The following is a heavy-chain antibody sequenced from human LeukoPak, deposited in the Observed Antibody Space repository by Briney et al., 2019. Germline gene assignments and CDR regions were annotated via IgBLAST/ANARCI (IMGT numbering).Heavy chain of an antibody. D-gene: IGHD6-13*01. V-gene: IGHV4-59*01. Sequence: SETLSLTCTVSGGSISSYYWSWIRQPPGKGLEWIGYIYYSGTTNYNPSLKSRVTIPVDASKNQFSLKLSSVTAADTAVYYCARGVYIAAAQYGYWGQGTLVTVSS. CDR1: GGSISSYY. CDR2: IYYSGTT. J-gene: IGHJ4*02. CDR3: ARGVYIAAAQYGY.